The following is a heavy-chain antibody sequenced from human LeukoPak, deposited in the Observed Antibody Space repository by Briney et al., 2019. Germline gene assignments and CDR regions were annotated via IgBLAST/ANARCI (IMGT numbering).Heavy chain of an antibody. CDR1: GFTFSSYS. V-gene: IGHV3-21*01. Sequence: GGSLRLSCAASGFTFSSYSMNWVRQAPGKGLEWVSSISSSSSYIYYADSVKGRFTISRDNARISLYLRMNSLRAEDTAVYYCASGRQLGYWGQGTLVTVSS. D-gene: IGHD6-13*01. J-gene: IGHJ4*02. CDR3: ASGRQLGY. CDR2: ISSSSSYI.